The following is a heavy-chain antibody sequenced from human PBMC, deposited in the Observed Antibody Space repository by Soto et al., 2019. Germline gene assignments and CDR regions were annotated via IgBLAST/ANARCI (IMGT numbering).Heavy chain of an antibody. V-gene: IGHV3-21*01. CDR3: ARGGSVLLWFGEARGAFDI. J-gene: IGHJ3*02. CDR1: GFTFSSYS. CDR2: ISSSSSYI. D-gene: IGHD3-10*01. Sequence: KPGGSLRLSCAASGFTFSSYSMNWVRQAPGKGLEWVSSISSSSSYIYYADSVKGRFTISRDNAKNSLYLQMNSLRAEDTAVYYCARGGSVLLWFGEARGAFDIWGQGKMVTVSS.